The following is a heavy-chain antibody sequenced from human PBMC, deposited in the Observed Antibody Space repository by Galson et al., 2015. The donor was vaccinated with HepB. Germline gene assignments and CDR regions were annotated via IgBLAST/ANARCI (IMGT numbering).Heavy chain of an antibody. V-gene: IGHV3-30*18. J-gene: IGHJ4*02. Sequence: SLRLSCAASGFSFRSYGMHWVRQAPGKGLEWVALILYDVSQKYYGDSVKGRFTISRDDSKNTLHLQMNSLRTEDTAVYFCAKIMRRGPLVRGIIPDFWGQGTLVTVSS. CDR1: GFSFRSYG. CDR3: AKIMRRGPLVRGIIPDF. D-gene: IGHD3-10*01. CDR2: ILYDVSQK.